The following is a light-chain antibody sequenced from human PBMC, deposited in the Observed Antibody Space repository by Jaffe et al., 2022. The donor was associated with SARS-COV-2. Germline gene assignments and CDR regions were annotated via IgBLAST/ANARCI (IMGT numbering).Light chain of an antibody. Sequence: QSALTQPAFVSGSPGQSITISCTGTSSDIGGYNYVSWYQQHPDKAPKLMIYDVSNRPSGVSSRFSGSKSGNTASLTISGLQAEDEADYYCCSYTRGGTVVFGGGTKLTVL. V-gene: IGLV2-14*01. J-gene: IGLJ3*02. CDR2: DVS. CDR1: SSDIGGYNY. CDR3: CSYTRGGTVV.